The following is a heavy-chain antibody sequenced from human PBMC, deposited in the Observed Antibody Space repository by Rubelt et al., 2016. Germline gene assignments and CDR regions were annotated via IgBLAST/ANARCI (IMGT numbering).Heavy chain of an antibody. CDR1: GFTFDDYA. Sequence: EVQLVESGGGLVQPGRSLRLSCAASGFTFDDYAMHWVRQAPGKGLEWVSGISWNSGSIGYSDSVKGRFTICRDKAKNYRYLQRNSLRAEDTALYYCATGHGGHWGQGTLVTVSS. V-gene: IGHV3-9*01. CDR3: ATGHGGH. CDR2: ISWNSGSI. D-gene: IGHD3-16*01. J-gene: IGHJ4*02.